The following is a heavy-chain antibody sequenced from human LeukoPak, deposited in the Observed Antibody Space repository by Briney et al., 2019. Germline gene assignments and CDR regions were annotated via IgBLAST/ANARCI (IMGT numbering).Heavy chain of an antibody. CDR2: IYGGGGT. CDR1: AFTVSSYY. Sequence: GGSLRLSCAASAFTVSSYYMSWVRQAPGKGLEWVSVIYGGGGTYYADSVRGRFTISRDDSKNTLYLHMIGLRAEDTAVYYCARSPWGDSSGPYYFDSRGQGTLVTVSS. D-gene: IGHD6-19*01. CDR3: ARSPWGDSSGPYYFDS. V-gene: IGHV3-53*01. J-gene: IGHJ4*02.